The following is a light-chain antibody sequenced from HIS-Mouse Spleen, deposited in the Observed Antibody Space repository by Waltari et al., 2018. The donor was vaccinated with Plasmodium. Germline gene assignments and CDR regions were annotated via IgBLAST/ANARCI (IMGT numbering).Light chain of an antibody. CDR3: QQSYSTWT. Sequence: DIQMTQSPSSLSASVGDRVTITCRASQSIRRYLNWYQQKPGKAPKLLIYAASGLQSGVTSRFSGSGSGTDFTRTISSLQPEYFATYYGQQSYSTWTFGQGTKVEIK. J-gene: IGKJ1*01. V-gene: IGKV1-39*01. CDR1: QSIRRY. CDR2: AAS.